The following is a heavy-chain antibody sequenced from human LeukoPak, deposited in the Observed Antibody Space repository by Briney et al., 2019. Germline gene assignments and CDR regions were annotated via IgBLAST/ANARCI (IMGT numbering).Heavy chain of an antibody. V-gene: IGHV5-51*01. CDR1: GYSFANYW. J-gene: IGHJ4*02. D-gene: IGHD3-9*01. CDR2: IYPGDSDT. Sequence: GESLKISCTGSGYSFANYWIGWGRQMPGKGLEWIGTIYPGDSDTRYRPSFHGQVTISADNSISTAYLQWSSLKASDTAMYYCARLGLEAYGNAGYYYLDYWGQGALVTVSS. CDR3: ARLGLEAYGNAGYYYLDY.